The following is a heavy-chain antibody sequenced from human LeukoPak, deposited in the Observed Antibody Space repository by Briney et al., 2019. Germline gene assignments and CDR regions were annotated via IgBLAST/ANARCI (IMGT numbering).Heavy chain of an antibody. J-gene: IGHJ5*02. Sequence: ASVKVSCKVSGYTLTELSMHWVRQAPGKGLEWMGGFDPEDGETIYAQKFQGRVTMTEDTSTDTAYMELSSLRSEDTAVYYCATDGLYSSSWANWFDPWGQGTLVTVSS. CDR3: ATDGLYSSSWANWFDP. CDR2: FDPEDGET. V-gene: IGHV1-24*01. CDR1: GYTLTELS. D-gene: IGHD6-13*01.